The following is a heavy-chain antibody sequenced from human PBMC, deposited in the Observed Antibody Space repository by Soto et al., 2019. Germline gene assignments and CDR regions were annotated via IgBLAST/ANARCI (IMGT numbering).Heavy chain of an antibody. CDR1: GGTFSSYT. CDR2: IIPILGIA. CDR3: AREDYGSGLTRYYYYGMDV. Sequence: QVQLVQSGAEVKKPGSSVKVSCKASGGTFSSYTISWVRQAPGQGLEWMGRIIPILGIANYAQKFQGRVTITADKSTSTDYMELSSLRSEDTSVYYCAREDYGSGLTRYYYYGMDVWGQGTTVTVSS. V-gene: IGHV1-69*08. D-gene: IGHD3-10*01. J-gene: IGHJ6*02.